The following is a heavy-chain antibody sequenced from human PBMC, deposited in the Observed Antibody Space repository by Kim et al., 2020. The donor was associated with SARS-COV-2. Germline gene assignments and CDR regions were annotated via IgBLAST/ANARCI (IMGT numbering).Heavy chain of an antibody. J-gene: IGHJ6*02. V-gene: IGHV4-34*01. D-gene: IGHD3-10*01. CDR1: GGSFSGYY. CDR3: ARKRNYYGSGSYLVFNGMDV. CDR2: INHSGST. Sequence: SETLSLTCAVYGGSFSGYYWSWIRQPPGKGLEWIGEINHSGSTNYNPSLKSRVTISVDTSKNQFSLKLSSVTAADTAVYYCARKRNYYGSGSYLVFNGMDVWGQGTTVTVSS.